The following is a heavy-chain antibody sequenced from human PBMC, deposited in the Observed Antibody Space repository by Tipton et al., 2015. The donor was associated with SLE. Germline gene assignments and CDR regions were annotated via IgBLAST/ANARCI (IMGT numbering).Heavy chain of an antibody. CDR2: LSYSGST. D-gene: IGHD3-10*01. CDR1: GGSLSSYY. V-gene: IGHV4-59*12. CDR3: ARDRRGWYFDL. J-gene: IGHJ2*01. Sequence: TLSLTCTVSGGSLSSYYWSWIRQSPEKGLEWIGYLSYSGSTNYNPSLKSRVTISVDTSKNQFSLKLSSVTAADTAVYYCARDRRGWYFDLWGRGALVTVSS.